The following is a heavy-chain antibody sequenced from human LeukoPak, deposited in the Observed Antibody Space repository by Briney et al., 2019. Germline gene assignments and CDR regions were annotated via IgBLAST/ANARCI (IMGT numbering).Heavy chain of an antibody. CDR2: TYYRSKWYN. CDR1: GDSVSSNSAA. V-gene: IGHV6-1*01. CDR3: ARNSAYSSGWYGDPKYNWFDP. J-gene: IGHJ5*02. D-gene: IGHD6-19*01. Sequence: SQTLSLTFAISGDSVSSNSAAWNWIRQSPSRGLEWLGRTYYRSKWYNDYALSVKSRITINPGTSKNQFSLQLNSVTPEDTAVYYCARNSAYSSGWYGDPKYNWFDPWGQGTLVTVSS.